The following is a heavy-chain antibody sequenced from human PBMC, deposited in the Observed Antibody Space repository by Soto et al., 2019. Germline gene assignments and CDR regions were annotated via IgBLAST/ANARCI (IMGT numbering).Heavy chain of an antibody. CDR2: ISAYNGNT. V-gene: IGHV1-18*01. Sequence: GASVKVSCKASGYTFTSYGISWVRQAPGQGLEWMGWISAYNGNTNYAQKLQGRVTMTTDTSTSTAYMELRSLRSDDTAVYYCARDRYYYDSSGSYGIWGQGTMVTVSS. CDR3: ARDRYYYDSSGSYGI. D-gene: IGHD3-22*01. J-gene: IGHJ3*02. CDR1: GYTFTSYG.